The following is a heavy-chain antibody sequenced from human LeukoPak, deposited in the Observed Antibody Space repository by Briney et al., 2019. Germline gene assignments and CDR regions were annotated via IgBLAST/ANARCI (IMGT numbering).Heavy chain of an antibody. D-gene: IGHD6-13*01. CDR1: GFTFTSHD. CDR2: MNPNSGNT. V-gene: IGHV1-8*01. CDR3: ARDARGAAAADGAFDI. J-gene: IGHJ3*02. Sequence: GASVKVSCKASGFTFTSHDYNWVRQATGQGLEWMGWMNPNSGNTGYAQKFQGRVTMTRDTSITTVYMELSSLTSEDTAVYYCARDARGAAAADGAFDIWGQGTMVTVSS.